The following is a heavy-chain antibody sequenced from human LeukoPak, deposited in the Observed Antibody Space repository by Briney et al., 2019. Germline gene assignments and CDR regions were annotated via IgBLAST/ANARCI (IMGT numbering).Heavy chain of an antibody. V-gene: IGHV4-59*01. CDR2: IHYSGST. CDR1: DGSISSYY. CDR3: ARWGHFDTSGYFVVDY. D-gene: IGHD3-22*01. J-gene: IGHJ4*02. Sequence: SETLSLTCSISDGSISSYYWNWIRQSPGKGLEWIGHIHYSGSTHYNPSLQSRVSISIDTSKNHFSPKLRSVTAVDTAVYYCARWGHFDTSGYFVVDYWGQGTLVTVSS.